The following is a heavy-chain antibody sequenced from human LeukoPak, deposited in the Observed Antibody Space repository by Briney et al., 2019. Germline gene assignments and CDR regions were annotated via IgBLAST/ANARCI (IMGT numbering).Heavy chain of an antibody. V-gene: IGHV3-11*04. J-gene: IGHJ4*02. CDR3: VRVNTYYYDSSPS. D-gene: IGHD3-22*01. CDR2: ISSSGSTI. Sequence: PGGSLRLSCAASGFTFSSNWMSWIRQAPGKGLEWVSYISSSGSTIYYADSLKGRFTISRDNAKNSLYLQMNSLRAEDTAVYYCVRVNTYYYDSSPSWGQGTLVIVSS. CDR1: GFTFSSNW.